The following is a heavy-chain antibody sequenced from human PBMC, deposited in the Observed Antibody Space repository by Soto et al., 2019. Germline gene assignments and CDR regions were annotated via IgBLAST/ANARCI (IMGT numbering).Heavy chain of an antibody. D-gene: IGHD3-22*01. CDR1: GGSFSGHS. J-gene: IGHJ5*01. CDR2: INHSGRV. Sequence: SETLSLTCAVYGGSFSGHSWTWIRQSPGKGLEWIGDINHSGRVNYSPSLKSRVTISLDTSKNQFSLTLSAVTAADTAMYYCSTRAYDTNGYYRFDPWGEGTLVTVSS. V-gene: IGHV4-34*01. CDR3: STRAYDTNGYYRFDP.